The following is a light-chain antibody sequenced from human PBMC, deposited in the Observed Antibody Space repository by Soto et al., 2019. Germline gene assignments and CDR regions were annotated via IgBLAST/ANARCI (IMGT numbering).Light chain of an antibody. Sequence: LTQPASVSGSPGQSITISCTGTSSDVGGYNYVSWYQQHPGKAPKLMIYEVSNRPSGVSNRLSGSKSGNTASLTISGLQAEDEADYYCSSYTSSSTKVFGTGTKVTVL. V-gene: IGLV2-14*01. J-gene: IGLJ1*01. CDR3: SSYTSSSTKV. CDR1: SSDVGGYNY. CDR2: EVS.